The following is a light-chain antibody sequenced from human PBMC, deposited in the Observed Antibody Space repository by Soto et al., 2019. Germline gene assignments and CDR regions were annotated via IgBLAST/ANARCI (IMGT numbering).Light chain of an antibody. CDR3: QQSYSTPWT. CDR2: AAS. V-gene: IGKV1-39*01. CDR1: RSISSD. Sequence: DIQMTQSPSSLSASVGDRVTITCRASRSISSDLNWYQQKPGKAPKLLIYAASSLQSGVPSRFSGSGSGTDFTLTISSLQPEDFATYFCQQSYSTPWTFGQGTRVEIK. J-gene: IGKJ1*01.